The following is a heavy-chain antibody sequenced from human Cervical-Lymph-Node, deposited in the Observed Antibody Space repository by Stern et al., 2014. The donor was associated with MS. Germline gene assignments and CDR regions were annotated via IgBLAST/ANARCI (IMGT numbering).Heavy chain of an antibody. J-gene: IGHJ3*02. CDR3: ATAPKYCSGGSCYFRAFDI. Sequence: QVQLVQSGAEVKTPGASVQVSCKVSGYTLTELSMHWVRQAPGKGLEWMGGFDPEDGETIYAQKFQGRVTMTEDTSTDTAYMELSSLRSEDTAVYYCATAPKYCSGGSCYFRAFDIWGQGTMVTVSS. D-gene: IGHD2-15*01. V-gene: IGHV1-24*01. CDR2: FDPEDGET. CDR1: GYTLTELS.